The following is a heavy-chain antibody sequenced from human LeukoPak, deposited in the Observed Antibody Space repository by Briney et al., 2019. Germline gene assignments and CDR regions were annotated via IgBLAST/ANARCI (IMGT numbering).Heavy chain of an antibody. CDR1: GGSFSGYY. D-gene: IGHD5-18*01. Sequence: PSETLSLTCAVYGGSFSGYYWSWIRQPPGKGLEWIGEINHSGSTNYNPSLKSRVTISVDTSKNQFSLKLSSVTAADTAVYYCAIDRRGYSYGRRYFDLWGRGTLVTVSS. V-gene: IGHV4-34*01. J-gene: IGHJ2*01. CDR3: AIDRRGYSYGRRYFDL. CDR2: INHSGST.